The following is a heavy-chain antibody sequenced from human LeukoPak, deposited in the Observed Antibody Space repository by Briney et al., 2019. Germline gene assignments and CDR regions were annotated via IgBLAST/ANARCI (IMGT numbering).Heavy chain of an antibody. Sequence: ASVKVSCKASGYTFTSYDINWVRQATGQGLDCLGWMNPNSGNTGYAQKFQGRVTITRNTSISTAYMELSSLRSEDTAVYYCARAPSRRQQLGYYYMDVWGKGTTVTVSS. CDR1: GYTFTSYD. V-gene: IGHV1-8*03. J-gene: IGHJ6*03. CDR3: ARAPSRRQQLGYYYMDV. D-gene: IGHD6-13*01. CDR2: MNPNSGNT.